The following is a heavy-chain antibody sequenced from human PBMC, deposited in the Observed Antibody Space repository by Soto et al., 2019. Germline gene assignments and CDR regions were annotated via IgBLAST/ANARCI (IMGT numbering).Heavy chain of an antibody. CDR1: VFTFTSYT. CDR2: ISSSSDYI. CDR3: ARARVYATGPLDF. D-gene: IGHD6-13*01. J-gene: IGHJ4*02. V-gene: IGHV3-21*06. Sequence: WWSLRLSCSASVFTFTSYTMNWCRQAPGKGLEWVSSISSSSDYIYYADSMKGRVTISRDNAKNSLFLDMNSLTGEDTAVYYCARARVYATGPLDFWGQGTLVTVSS.